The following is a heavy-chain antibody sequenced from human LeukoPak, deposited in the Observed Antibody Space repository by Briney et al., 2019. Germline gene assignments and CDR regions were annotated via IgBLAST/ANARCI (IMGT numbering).Heavy chain of an antibody. CDR2: VSNSETT. D-gene: IGHD1-26*01. CDR3: ATSGSYLFDY. Sequence: SETLSLTCTVSGGSISSKYWSWIRQPPGQGLEWIGHVSNSETTNYNPSPKSRVTISVDTSKNQFSLKLSSVTAADTAVYYCATSGSYLFDYWGQGTLVTVSS. CDR1: GGSISSKY. V-gene: IGHV4-59*12. J-gene: IGHJ4*02.